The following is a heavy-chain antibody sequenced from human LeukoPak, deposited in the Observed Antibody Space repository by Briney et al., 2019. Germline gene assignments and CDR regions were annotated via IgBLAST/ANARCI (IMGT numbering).Heavy chain of an antibody. CDR2: IYTSGST. D-gene: IGHD1-26*01. CDR1: GGSISSYY. J-gene: IGHJ4*02. CDR3: ARTQSQSGSYRYYFGY. V-gene: IGHV4-4*07. Sequence: SETLSLTCTVSGGSISSYYWSWIWQPAGKGLEWIGRIYTSGSTNYNPSLKSRVTMSVDTSKNQFSLKLSSVTAADTAVYYCARTQSQSGSYRYYFGYWGQGTLVTVSS.